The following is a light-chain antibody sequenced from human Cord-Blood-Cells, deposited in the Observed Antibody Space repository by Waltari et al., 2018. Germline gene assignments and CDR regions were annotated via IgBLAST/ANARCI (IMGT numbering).Light chain of an antibody. CDR1: QSISSW. CDR3: QQYNSYPKYT. CDR2: KAS. V-gene: IGKV1-5*03. Sequence: DIQMTQSPSTLSASVGDRVTITCRASQSISSWLAWYQQKPGKAPKLVIYKASSLESGVPSRFSGSESGTEFTLTISSLQPDDFATYYCQQYNSYPKYTFGQVTKLEIK. J-gene: IGKJ2*01.